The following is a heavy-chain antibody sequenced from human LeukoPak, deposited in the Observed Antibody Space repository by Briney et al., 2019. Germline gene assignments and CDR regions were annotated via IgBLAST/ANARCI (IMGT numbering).Heavy chain of an antibody. CDR2: IISSSGTI. Sequence: GGSLRLSCAASGFTFSRYSMNWVRQAPGKGLEWLSYIISSSGTIYYADSVKGRFTISRDNAKNSLYLQMNSLRAEDTAVYYCAREFVLRYFEGYMDVWGKGTTVTVSS. V-gene: IGHV3-48*01. CDR1: GFTFSRYS. J-gene: IGHJ6*03. CDR3: AREFVLRYFEGYMDV. D-gene: IGHD3-9*01.